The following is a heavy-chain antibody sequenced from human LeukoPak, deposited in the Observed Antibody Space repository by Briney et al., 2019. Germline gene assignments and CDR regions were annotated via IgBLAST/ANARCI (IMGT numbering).Heavy chain of an antibody. V-gene: IGHV1-2*02. Sequence: ASVKVSCKASGYAFTGYNMHWVRQAPGQGLEWMGSINPISGGTNYAQKFQGRVTITRDTSISTAYMELSRLRSDDTAVYYCARFYFHDSIGYPTGLEYWGQGTLVTVSS. D-gene: IGHD3-22*01. CDR3: ARFYFHDSIGYPTGLEY. J-gene: IGHJ4*02. CDR2: INPISGGT. CDR1: GYAFTGYN.